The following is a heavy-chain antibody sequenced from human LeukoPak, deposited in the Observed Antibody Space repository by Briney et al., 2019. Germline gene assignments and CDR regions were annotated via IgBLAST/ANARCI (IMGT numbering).Heavy chain of an antibody. CDR1: GFTFSSYP. V-gene: IGHV3-30*04. CDR3: ARDYRVSVYYQPGRN. J-gene: IGHJ4*02. Sequence: PGGSLRLSCAASGFTFSSYPMHWVRQAPGKGLEWVAVISYDGSSKYYAESVKGRFTISRDDSKNTLYLQMNRLRADDTAVYYCARDYRVSVYYQPGRNWGQGTLVTVSS. D-gene: IGHD3-22*01. CDR2: ISYDGSSK.